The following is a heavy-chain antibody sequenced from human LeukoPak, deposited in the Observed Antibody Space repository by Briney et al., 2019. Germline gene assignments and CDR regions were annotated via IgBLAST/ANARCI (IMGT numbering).Heavy chain of an antibody. CDR3: ARDQYYGSGTYYNSSKGYFDY. D-gene: IGHD3-10*01. Sequence: PGGSLRLSCAASGVTFCRNWMSWVCPAPGGGRGWVANIKQDGSETYYVDSVEGRFTISRDNDKNSLYLQMNSLRAEDTDVYYCARDQYYGSGTYYNSSKGYFDYWGQGTLVTVSS. CDR2: IKQDGSET. V-gene: IGHV3-7*01. CDR1: GVTFCRNW. J-gene: IGHJ4*02.